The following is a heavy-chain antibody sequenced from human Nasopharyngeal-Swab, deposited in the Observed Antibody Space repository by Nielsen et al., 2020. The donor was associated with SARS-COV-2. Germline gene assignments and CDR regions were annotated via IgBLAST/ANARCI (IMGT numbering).Heavy chain of an antibody. Sequence: ASVKVSCKTSGYTFTGYFIHWVRQAPGQGLEWMGRVNPNTGGTDYAQNFQGRVIMSRDTSITTAYMELSSLTSDDTAAFYCARESKLGRRGWVYFDFWGQGALVTVSS. CDR3: ARESKLGRRGWVYFDF. V-gene: IGHV1-2*06. J-gene: IGHJ4*02. CDR1: GYTFTGYF. D-gene: IGHD6-19*01. CDR2: VNPNTGGT.